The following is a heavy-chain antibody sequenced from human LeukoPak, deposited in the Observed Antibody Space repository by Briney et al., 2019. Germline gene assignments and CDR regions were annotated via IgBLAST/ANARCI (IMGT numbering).Heavy chain of an antibody. CDR3: ARGRTDYDFWSGYPDAFDI. J-gene: IGHJ3*02. V-gene: IGHV4-34*01. D-gene: IGHD3-3*01. CDR2: INHSGST. CDR1: GGSFSGYY. Sequence: SETLSLTCAVYGGSFSGYYWSWIRQPPGKGLEWIGEINHSGSTNYNPSLKSRVTISVDTSKNQFSLKLSSVTAADTAVYYCARGRTDYDFWSGYPDAFDIWGQGTMVTVSS.